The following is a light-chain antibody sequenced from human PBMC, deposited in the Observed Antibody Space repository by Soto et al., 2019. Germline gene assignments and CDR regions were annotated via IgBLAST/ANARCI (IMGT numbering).Light chain of an antibody. Sequence: EIVMTQSPATLSVSPGERATLSCRASQSVSSYLAWYQQKPGQAPRLLIYDASSRATGIPDRFSGSGSGTDFTLTISRLEPEDFAVYYCQQYGSSRWTFGQGTKVDIK. CDR1: QSVSSY. V-gene: IGKV3-20*01. CDR3: QQYGSSRWT. CDR2: DAS. J-gene: IGKJ1*01.